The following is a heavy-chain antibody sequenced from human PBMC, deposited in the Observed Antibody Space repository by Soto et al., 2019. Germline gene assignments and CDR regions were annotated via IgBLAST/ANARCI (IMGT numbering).Heavy chain of an antibody. J-gene: IGHJ1*01. D-gene: IGHD2-2*02. Sequence: GGSLRLSCAASGFTFSSYSMNWVRQAPGKGLEWVSSISSSSSYIYYADSVKGRFTISRDNAKNSLYLQMNSLRAEDTAVYYCAVLGGPAAIQDFRHWGQGTLVTVSS. CDR2: ISSSSSYI. CDR3: AVLGGPAAIQDFRH. CDR1: GFTFSSYS. V-gene: IGHV3-21*01.